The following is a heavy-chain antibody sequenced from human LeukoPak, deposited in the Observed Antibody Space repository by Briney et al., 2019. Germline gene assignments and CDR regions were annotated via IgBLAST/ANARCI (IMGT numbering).Heavy chain of an antibody. J-gene: IGHJ4*02. CDR3: AKVRWDNSGWYYLDS. Sequence: GRSLRLSCAASGFTFSSYGMHWVRQAPGKGLEWVANINQGGSEKYYVESAKGRFTISRDNAKNSLYLQVNSLRAEDTAVYYCAKVRWDNSGWYYLDSWGQGTLVTVSS. CDR2: INQGGSEK. CDR1: GFTFSSYG. D-gene: IGHD6-19*01. V-gene: IGHV3-7*01.